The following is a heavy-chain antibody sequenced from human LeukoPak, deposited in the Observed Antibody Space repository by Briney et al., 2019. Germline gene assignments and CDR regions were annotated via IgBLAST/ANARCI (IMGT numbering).Heavy chain of an antibody. CDR1: GFTVSSNC. D-gene: IGHD3-22*01. V-gene: IGHV3-66*04. CDR3: AKQSYYYDSSGYHDFDY. CDR2: IYSGSST. Sequence: GGSLRLSCAVSGFTVSSNCMSWVRQAPGKGLEWVSVIYSGSSTYYAGSVKGRFTISRDNSKNTLYLQMNSLRAEDTAVYYCAKQSYYYDSSGYHDFDYWGQGTLVTVSS. J-gene: IGHJ4*02.